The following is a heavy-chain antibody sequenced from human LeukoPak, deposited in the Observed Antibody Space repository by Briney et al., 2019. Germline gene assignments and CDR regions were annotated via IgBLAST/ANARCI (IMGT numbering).Heavy chain of an antibody. J-gene: IGHJ4*02. CDR3: ARVIGSYGDSAY. CDR1: GITLSNYG. D-gene: IGHD3-16*01. V-gene: IGHV3-48*04. CDR2: ISSSSRTI. Sequence: GGSLRLSCAVSGITLSNYGMSWVRQAPGKGLEWISYISSSSRTIYYADSVKGRFTISRDNAKNSLFLQMNSLRAEDTAVYYCARVIGSYGDSAYWGQGTLVTVSS.